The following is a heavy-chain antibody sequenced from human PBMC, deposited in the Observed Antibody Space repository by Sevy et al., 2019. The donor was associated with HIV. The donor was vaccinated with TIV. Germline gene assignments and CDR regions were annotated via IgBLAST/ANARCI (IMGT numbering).Heavy chain of an antibody. J-gene: IGHJ5*02. CDR2: IKIEGIRK. CDR1: GLTFSSYW. CDR3: ARETGGSFREGAWFDP. V-gene: IGHV3-74*01. D-gene: IGHD6-13*01. Sequence: GGSLRLSCAASGLTFSSYWMPWVRQAPGKGLVWVAVIKIEGIRKGYADSVKGRLTIPRDNTKNTLYLQMNSLRAEDTAVYYCARETGGSFREGAWFDPGGHGTLVTVSS.